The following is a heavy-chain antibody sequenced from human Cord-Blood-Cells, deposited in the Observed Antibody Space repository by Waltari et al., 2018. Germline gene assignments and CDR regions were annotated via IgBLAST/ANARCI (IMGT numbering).Heavy chain of an antibody. CDR2: FNHIETT. V-gene: IGHV4-34*01. CDR3: ARSHGRRVSYVIVGATYYFDY. Sequence: QVQLQQWGAGLLKPSETLSLTCAVYGGSFSGYYWSWIRQPPGKGLEWIGEFNHIETTDNNPPLKRRVTRSVDTAKNQFSLKRSSVTAADTAVYYCARSHGRRVSYVIVGATYYFDYWGQGTLVTVSS. D-gene: IGHD1-26*01. CDR1: GGSFSGYY. J-gene: IGHJ4*02.